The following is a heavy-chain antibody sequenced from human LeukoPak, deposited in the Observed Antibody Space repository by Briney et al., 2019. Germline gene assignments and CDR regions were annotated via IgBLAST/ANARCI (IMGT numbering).Heavy chain of an antibody. J-gene: IGHJ4*02. CDR3: AREQSVGAAFDY. Sequence: ASVKVSCKASGYTFTSYGISRVRQAPGQGLEWMGWISAYNGNTNYAQKLQGRVTVTTDTSTSTAYMELRSLRSDDTAVYYCAREQSVGAAFDYWGQGTLVTVSS. D-gene: IGHD1-26*01. CDR1: GYTFTSYG. CDR2: ISAYNGNT. V-gene: IGHV1-18*01.